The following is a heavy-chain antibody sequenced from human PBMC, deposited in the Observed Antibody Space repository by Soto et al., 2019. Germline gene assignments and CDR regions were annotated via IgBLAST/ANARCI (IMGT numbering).Heavy chain of an antibody. CDR1: GFSFSNYA. J-gene: IGHJ4*02. CDR2: LGASGSDK. D-gene: IGHD1-26*01. Sequence: GGSLRLSCAVSGFSFSNYAMSWVRQAPGKGLEWVSGLGASGSDKYYAESVKGRFTISRDNSKNTLYLQMNSLRAEDTAVYYCAKGAPWDLFEYWGREPWSPSPQ. CDR3: AKGAPWDLFEY. V-gene: IGHV3-23*01.